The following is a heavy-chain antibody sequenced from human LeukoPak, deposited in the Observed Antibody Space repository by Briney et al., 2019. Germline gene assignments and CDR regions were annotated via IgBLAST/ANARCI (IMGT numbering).Heavy chain of an antibody. CDR1: GFTFSSYA. CDR3: ARGGDPDY. V-gene: IGHV3-48*04. Sequence: GGSLRLSCAASGFTFSSYAMSWVRQAPGNGLEWVSYISRSSGTIYYADSVKGRFTISRDNAKNSLYLQMNSLRAEDTAVYYCARGGDPDYWGQGTLVTVSS. CDR2: ISRSSGTI. D-gene: IGHD2-21*02. J-gene: IGHJ4*02.